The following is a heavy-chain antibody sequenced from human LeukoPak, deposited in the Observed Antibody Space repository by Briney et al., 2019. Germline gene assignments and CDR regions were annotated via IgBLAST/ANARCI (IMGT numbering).Heavy chain of an antibody. V-gene: IGHV3-30*02. CDR3: AKDSKRWKTYYYEAGSYYFDY. CDR2: IRYDGSNK. D-gene: IGHD3-10*01. J-gene: IGHJ4*02. CDR1: GFTFSSYG. Sequence: GGSLRLSCAAPGFTFSSYGMHWVRQAPGKALEWVAFIRYDGSNKYYADSVKGRFTISRDNSKNTLYLQMNSLRPEDTAVYYCAKDSKRWKTYYYEAGSYYFDYWGQGTRVTVSS.